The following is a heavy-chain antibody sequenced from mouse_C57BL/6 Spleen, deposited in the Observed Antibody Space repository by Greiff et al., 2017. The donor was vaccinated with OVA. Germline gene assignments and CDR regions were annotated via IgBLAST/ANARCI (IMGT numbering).Heavy chain of an antibody. CDR3: AGWLLRGYYFDY. CDR2: ISYDGSN. V-gene: IGHV3-6*01. Sequence: EVQLQESGPGLVKPSQSLSLTCSVTGYSITSGYYWNWIRQFPGNKLEWMGYISYDGSNNYNPSLKNRISITRDTSKNQFFLKLNSVTTEDTATYYCAGWLLRGYYFDYWGQGTTLTVSS. CDR1: GYSITSGYY. D-gene: IGHD2-3*01. J-gene: IGHJ2*01.